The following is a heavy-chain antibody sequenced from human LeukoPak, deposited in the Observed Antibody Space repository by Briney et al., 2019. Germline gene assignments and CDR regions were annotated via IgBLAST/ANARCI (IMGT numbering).Heavy chain of an antibody. CDR3: ARRGGYDFWSGYLTWFDP. Sequence: SETLSLTCAVSGYSISSGYYWGWIRQPPGEGLEWIGSIYHSGSTYYNPSLKSRVTISVDTSKNQFSLKLSSVTAADTAVYYCARRGGYDFWSGYLTWFDPWGQGTLVTVSS. J-gene: IGHJ5*02. CDR2: IYHSGST. D-gene: IGHD3-3*01. V-gene: IGHV4-38-2*01. CDR1: GYSISSGYY.